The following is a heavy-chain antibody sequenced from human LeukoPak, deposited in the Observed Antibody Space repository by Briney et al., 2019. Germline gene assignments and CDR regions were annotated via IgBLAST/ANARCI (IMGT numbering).Heavy chain of an antibody. CDR3: AKTTTGYSSGRYPAWPIDY. D-gene: IGHD2-15*01. J-gene: IGHJ4*02. Sequence: GGSLRLSCAASGFTFGSYAMYWVRQAPGKGLEWVSGIFGSGGSAHYTDSVKGRFTISRDNSKNTVYLQMDSLRAEDTATYYCAKTTTGYSSGRYPAWPIDYWGQGTLVTVSS. CDR2: IFGSGGSA. CDR1: GFTFGSYA. V-gene: IGHV3-23*01.